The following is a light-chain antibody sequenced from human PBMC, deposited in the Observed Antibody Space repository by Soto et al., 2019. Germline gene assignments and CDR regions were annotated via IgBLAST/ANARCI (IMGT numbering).Light chain of an antibody. Sequence: DIPMTQSPSSLSASVGDRVTITCQASQDISNYLNWYQQKLGKAPKLLIYDASNLETGVPSRFSGSGSGTDFTFTISSLQPEDIATYYCKQYSHLITFGQGTRLEIK. V-gene: IGKV1-33*01. CDR1: QDISNY. CDR2: DAS. CDR3: KQYSHLIT. J-gene: IGKJ5*01.